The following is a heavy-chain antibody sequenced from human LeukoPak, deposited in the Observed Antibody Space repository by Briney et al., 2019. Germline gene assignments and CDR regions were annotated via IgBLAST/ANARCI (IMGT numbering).Heavy chain of an antibody. CDR2: ISHSGTI. CDR1: GFTFSSYS. V-gene: IGHV4-59*08. D-gene: IGHD4-23*01. Sequence: GSLRLSCAASGFTFSSYSMNWVRQPPGRGLEWIGDISHSGTINYNPSLRTRVTISADTSKNQFSLKLNSVTAADTAVYYCATHVRGGNGFDPWGQGTLVTVSS. J-gene: IGHJ5*02. CDR3: ATHVRGGNGFDP.